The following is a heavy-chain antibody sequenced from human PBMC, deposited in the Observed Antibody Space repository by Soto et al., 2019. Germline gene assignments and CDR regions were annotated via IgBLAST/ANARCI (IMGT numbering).Heavy chain of an antibody. CDR2: IYPNDSRV. CDR1: GYRFSSYW. V-gene: IGHV5-51*01. CDR3: ARHRPWRPIVATTTGLYFDY. J-gene: IGHJ4*02. Sequence: GESLKISCQTSGYRFSSYWIVWVRQMPGKGLEWMGIIYPNDSRVKYNPSVQGQVTMSVDRSISTAYLQWSSLKASDTAMYYCARHRPWRPIVATTTGLYFDYWGQGTLVTVSS. D-gene: IGHD5-12*01.